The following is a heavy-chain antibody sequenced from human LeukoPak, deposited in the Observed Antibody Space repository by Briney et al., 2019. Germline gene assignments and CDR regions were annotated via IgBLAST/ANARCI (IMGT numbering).Heavy chain of an antibody. CDR3: ARNYGSGSYGLDY. D-gene: IGHD3-10*01. Sequence: PSETLSLTCTGPGGSISSYYWSWIRQPPGKGLEWIGYIYYSGSTNYNPSLKSRVTISVDTSKNQFSLKLSSVTAADTAVYYCARNYGSGSYGLDYWGQGTLVTVSP. CDR1: GGSISSYY. CDR2: IYYSGST. V-gene: IGHV4-59*01. J-gene: IGHJ4*02.